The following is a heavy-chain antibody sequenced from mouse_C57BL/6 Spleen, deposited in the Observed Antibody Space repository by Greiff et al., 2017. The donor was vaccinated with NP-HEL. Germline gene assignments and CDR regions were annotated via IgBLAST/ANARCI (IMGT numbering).Heavy chain of an antibody. Sequence: VKLMESGAELVRPGASVTLSCKASGYTFTDYEMHWVKQTPVHGLEWIGAIDPETGGTAYNQKFKGKAILTADKSSSTAYMELRSLTSEDSAVYYCTRRERKYAMDYWGQGTSVTVSS. CDR2: IDPETGGT. V-gene: IGHV1-15*01. CDR1: GYTFTDYE. J-gene: IGHJ4*01. CDR3: TRRERKYAMDY.